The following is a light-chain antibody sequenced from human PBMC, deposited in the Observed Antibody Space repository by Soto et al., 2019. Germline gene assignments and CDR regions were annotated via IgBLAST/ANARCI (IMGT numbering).Light chain of an antibody. CDR2: DAS. CDR3: QQRSDSDT. J-gene: IGKJ2*01. V-gene: IGKV3-11*01. Sequence: EVVLTQSPATLSLSPGERATLSCRASQTLANYLAWYQQRPGQAPRLLIYDASNRATGIPARFNGSGSGTDFTLTISSREHEDAEVYYCQQRSDSDTFGQGTTLEIK. CDR1: QTLANY.